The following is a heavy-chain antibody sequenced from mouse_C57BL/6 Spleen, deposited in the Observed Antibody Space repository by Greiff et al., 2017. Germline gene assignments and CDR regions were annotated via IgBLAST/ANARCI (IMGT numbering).Heavy chain of an antibody. V-gene: IGHV2-6-1*01. CDR1: GFSLTSYG. CDR2: IWSDEST. CDR3: ARHGLAMDY. J-gene: IGHJ4*01. Sequence: QVQLKQSGPGLVAPSPTLSITCTASGFSLTSYGVHWVRQPPGQGLEWLVVIWSDESTTYNSAIKSRLSISKDNSKSQVFLKMNSLQTDDTAMYYCARHGLAMDYWGQGTSVTVSS.